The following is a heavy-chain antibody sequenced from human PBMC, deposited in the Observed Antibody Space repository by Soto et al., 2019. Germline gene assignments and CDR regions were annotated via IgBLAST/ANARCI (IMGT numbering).Heavy chain of an antibody. D-gene: IGHD4-17*01. CDR3: AKERATTTAFDY. CDR2: ITDNGRNT. CDR1: GFTFSRDG. J-gene: IGHJ4*02. V-gene: IGHV3-23*01. Sequence: GGSLRLSCAASGFTFSRDGMSWVRQAPGKGLEWVSLITDNGRNTYYADSVKGRFTISRDNTKNTLFLQMNSLRAEDTAVYYCAKERATTTAFDYWGQGALVTVSA.